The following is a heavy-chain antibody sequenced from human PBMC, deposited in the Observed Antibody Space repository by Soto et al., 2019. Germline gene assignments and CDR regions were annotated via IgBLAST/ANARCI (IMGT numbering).Heavy chain of an antibody. Sequence: SGPTLVNPTQTLTLTCTFSGFSLSTSGVGVGWIRQPPGKALEWLALIYWDDDKPYSPSLKSRLTITKDTSKNQVVLTMTNMDPVDTATYYCAHTETRETYYDFWSGYWGFDPWGQGTLVTVSS. D-gene: IGHD3-3*01. V-gene: IGHV2-5*02. J-gene: IGHJ5*02. CDR2: IYWDDDK. CDR1: GFSLSTSGVG. CDR3: AHTETRETYYDFWSGYWGFDP.